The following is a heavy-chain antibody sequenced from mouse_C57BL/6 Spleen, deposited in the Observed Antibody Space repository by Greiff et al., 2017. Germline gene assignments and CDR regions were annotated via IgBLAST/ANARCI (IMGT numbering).Heavy chain of an antibody. D-gene: IGHD2-3*01. CDR2: INPNNGGT. CDR3: ARSNDGYYVSMDD. J-gene: IGHJ4*01. CDR1: GYTFTDYN. Sequence: EVQLQQSGPELVKPGASVKMSCKASGYTFTDYNMHWVKQSHGKSLEWIGYINPNNGGTSYNQKFKGKATLTVNKSSSTAYMELRSLTAEDSAVYYCARSNDGYYVSMDDWGQGTSVTVSS. V-gene: IGHV1-22*01.